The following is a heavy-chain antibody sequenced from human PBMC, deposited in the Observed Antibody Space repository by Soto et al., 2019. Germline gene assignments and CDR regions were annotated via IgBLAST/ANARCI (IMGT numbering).Heavy chain of an antibody. D-gene: IGHD3-22*01. Sequence: PGGSLRLSCAASGFTFSGSAMHWVRQASGKGLEWVGRIRSKANSYATAYAASVKGRFTISRDDSKNTAYLQMNSLKTEDTAVYYCTRSDSSGYYPMPPDYWGQGTLVTVSS. CDR3: TRSDSSGYYPMPPDY. CDR1: GFTFSGSA. J-gene: IGHJ4*02. CDR2: IRSKANSYAT. V-gene: IGHV3-73*01.